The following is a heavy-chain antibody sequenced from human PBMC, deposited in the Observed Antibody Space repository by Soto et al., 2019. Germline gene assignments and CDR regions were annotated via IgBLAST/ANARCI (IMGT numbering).Heavy chain of an antibody. D-gene: IGHD2-21*02. CDR1: GYTFTSYA. Sequence: QAQLVQSGAEVKKPGASVKVSCKASGYTFTSYAMHWVRQAPGQRLEWMGWINASNGNTRYSQKFQGRVTITTDTSASTAYMRLSSLTTEDTAVYYCASFNTVRVVTAMPLWGQGTIVTVSS. J-gene: IGHJ3*01. CDR2: INASNGNT. V-gene: IGHV1-3*01. CDR3: ASFNTVRVVTAMPL.